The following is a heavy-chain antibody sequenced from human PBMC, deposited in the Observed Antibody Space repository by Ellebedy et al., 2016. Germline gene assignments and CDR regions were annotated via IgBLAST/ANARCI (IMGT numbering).Heavy chain of an antibody. CDR2: IHSSGNT. CDR3: ARTMSYGTSIGYSRDAFDI. J-gene: IGHJ3*02. CDR1: GGSISPYY. Sequence: SETLSLTXTVSGGSISPYYWNWIRQTPEKRLEWIGFIHSSGNTNYDPSLKSRVTMSVDTSKNQFFLRLTSVTAADTAVYYCARTMSYGTSIGYSRDAFDIWGQGSTVTVSS. D-gene: IGHD3-22*01. V-gene: IGHV4-59*01.